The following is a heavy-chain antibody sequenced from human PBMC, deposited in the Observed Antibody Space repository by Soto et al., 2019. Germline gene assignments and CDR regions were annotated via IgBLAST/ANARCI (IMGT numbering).Heavy chain of an antibody. CDR3: AKARTASRNPLDI. D-gene: IGHD6-25*01. Sequence: GGSLRLSCAASGFTFSSYWMHWVRQVPGKGLVWVSRINSDGSSTNYADSVKGRFTISRDNAKNMLYVEMNSLRAEDTALYYCAKARTASRNPLDIWGQGTMVTVSS. CDR2: INSDGSST. CDR1: GFTFSSYW. V-gene: IGHV3-74*01. J-gene: IGHJ3*02.